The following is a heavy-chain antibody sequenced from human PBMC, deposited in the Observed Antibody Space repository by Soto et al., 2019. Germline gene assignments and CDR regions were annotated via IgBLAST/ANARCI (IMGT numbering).Heavy chain of an antibody. CDR1: GGSFSGYY. CDR3: ARRPAVVPAAIDYYGMDV. Sequence: ETLALTCAVYGGSFSGYYWSWIREAPGKGLEWIGEISHSGSTNYNPSLKSRVTISVDTSKNQFSLKLSSVTAADTAVYYCARRPAVVPAAIDYYGMDVWGQGTTVTVSS. J-gene: IGHJ6*02. CDR2: ISHSGST. V-gene: IGHV4-34*01. D-gene: IGHD2-2*01.